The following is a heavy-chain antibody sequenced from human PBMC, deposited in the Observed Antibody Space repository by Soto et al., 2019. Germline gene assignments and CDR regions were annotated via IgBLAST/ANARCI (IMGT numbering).Heavy chain of an antibody. V-gene: IGHV1-2*02. CDR3: ARAPPNYDFWSGYQTNWFDP. J-gene: IGHJ5*02. CDR2: INPNSGGT. CDR1: GYTFTGYY. Sequence: ASVKVSCTASGYTFTGYYMHWVRQAPGQGLEWMGWINPNSGGTNYAQKFQGRVTMTSDTSISTAYMELSRLRSDDTAVYYCARAPPNYDFWSGYQTNWFDPWGQGTLVTVSS. D-gene: IGHD3-3*01.